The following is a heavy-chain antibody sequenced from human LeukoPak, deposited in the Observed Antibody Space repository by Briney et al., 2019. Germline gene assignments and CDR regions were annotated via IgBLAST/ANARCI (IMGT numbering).Heavy chain of an antibody. CDR2: IKQDGSEK. CDR1: GFTFSSYW. J-gene: IGHJ4*02. Sequence: GGSLRLSCAASGFTFSSYWMSWVRQAPAKGLEWVANIKQDGSEKYYVDSVKGRFTISRDNAKNSLYLQMNSLRAEDTAVYYCARDPYKGATTTSPIDYWGQGTLVTVSS. CDR3: ARDPYKGATTTSPIDY. D-gene: IGHD1-26*01. V-gene: IGHV3-7*01.